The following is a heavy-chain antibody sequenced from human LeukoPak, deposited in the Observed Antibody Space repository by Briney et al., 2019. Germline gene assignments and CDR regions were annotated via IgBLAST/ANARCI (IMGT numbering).Heavy chain of an antibody. J-gene: IGHJ3*02. CDR3: TTGLRNAFDI. CDR2: FDPEDGET. CDR1: GYILSKLS. Sequence: GASVKVSCKVSGYILSKLSMHWVRQAPGKGLEWMGSFDPEDGETIYAQKFQGRVTMTDDISTDIAYMDLSSLRSEDTAVYYCTTGLRNAFDIWGQGTMVTVSS. V-gene: IGHV1-24*01. D-gene: IGHD3-16*01.